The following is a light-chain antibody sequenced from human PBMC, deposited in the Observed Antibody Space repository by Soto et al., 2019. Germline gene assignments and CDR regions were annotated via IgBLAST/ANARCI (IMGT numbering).Light chain of an antibody. CDR3: QQYHNWPPQYT. Sequence: EIVMTQSPATLSVSPGERATLSCRASQTVASNLAWYQQKPGQAPRLLIHGASTRATGVPARFSGSGSGTEFTLIISSLQSEDFAVYYCQQYHNWPPQYTFGQGTKLQIK. CDR2: GAS. CDR1: QTVASN. J-gene: IGKJ2*01. V-gene: IGKV3-15*01.